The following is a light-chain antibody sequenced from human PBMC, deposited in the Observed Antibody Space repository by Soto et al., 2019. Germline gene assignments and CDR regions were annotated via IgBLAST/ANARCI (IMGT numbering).Light chain of an antibody. Sequence: DIQMTQSTSTLSGSVGDSVTITCRASQTISSWLAWYQQKPGKAPKLLIYKASTLKSGVPSRFSGSGSGTEFTLTIISLQPDDFATYYFQHYNSYSEAFGQGTKVELK. CDR2: KAS. J-gene: IGKJ1*01. CDR3: QHYNSYSEA. V-gene: IGKV1-5*03. CDR1: QTISSW.